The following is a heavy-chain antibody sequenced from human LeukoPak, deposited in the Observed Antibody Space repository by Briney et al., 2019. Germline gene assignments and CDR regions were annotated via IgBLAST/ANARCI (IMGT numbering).Heavy chain of an antibody. CDR2: ISWNSGSI. CDR3: AKDIGRGAPMDAFDI. J-gene: IGHJ3*02. D-gene: IGHD1-26*01. CDR1: GFTFDDYA. V-gene: IGHV3-9*03. Sequence: PGGPLRLSCAASGFTFDDYAMHWVRQAPGKGLEWVSGISWNSGSIGYADSVKGRFTISRDNAKNSLYLQMNSLRAEDMALYYCAKDIGRGAPMDAFDIWGQGTMVTVSS.